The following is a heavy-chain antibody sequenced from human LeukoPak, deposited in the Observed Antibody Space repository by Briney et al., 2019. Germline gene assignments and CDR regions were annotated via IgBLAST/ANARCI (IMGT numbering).Heavy chain of an antibody. J-gene: IGHJ3*02. CDR3: ARFRIVGAKSDGFDI. V-gene: IGHV3-21*01. CDR2: ISSSSSYI. Sequence: PGGSLRLSCAASGFTFSSYSMNWVRQAPGKGLEWVSSISSSSSYIYYADSVKGRFTISRDNAKNSLYLEMNSLRAEDRAVYCCARFRIVGAKSDGFDIWGQGRMVTVSS. CDR1: GFTFSSYS. D-gene: IGHD1-26*01.